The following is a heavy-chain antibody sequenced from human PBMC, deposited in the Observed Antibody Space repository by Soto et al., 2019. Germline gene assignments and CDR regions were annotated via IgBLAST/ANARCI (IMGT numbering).Heavy chain of an antibody. Sequence: QVQLVQSGAEVKKPGSSVKVSCKASGGTFSSYAITWVRQAPGQGLEWMGGIIPIFGTANYAQKFQGGVTITADEPTSTAYMELSSLRSEDTAVYYCARGVGDYYDSSGYYRDALDIWGQGTMVTDSS. J-gene: IGHJ3*02. V-gene: IGHV1-69*12. CDR3: ARGVGDYYDSSGYYRDALDI. CDR2: IIPIFGTA. D-gene: IGHD3-22*01. CDR1: GGTFSSYA.